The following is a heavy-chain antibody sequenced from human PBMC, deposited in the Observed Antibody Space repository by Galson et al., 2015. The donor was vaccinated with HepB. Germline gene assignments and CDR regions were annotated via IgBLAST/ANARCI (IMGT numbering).Heavy chain of an antibody. CDR2: ISPQYENT. D-gene: IGHD5-18*01. CDR1: GYTFTNHA. Sequence: SVKVSCKASGYTFTNHAINWMRQAPGQGLEWMGWISPQYENTNYAQRLQGRVTMTAETSTNTAYMDLRGLRPDDTAVYYCARDAARDSSGYDAFDIWGQGTMVTVSS. V-gene: IGHV1-18*01. CDR3: ARDAARDSSGYDAFDI. J-gene: IGHJ3*02.